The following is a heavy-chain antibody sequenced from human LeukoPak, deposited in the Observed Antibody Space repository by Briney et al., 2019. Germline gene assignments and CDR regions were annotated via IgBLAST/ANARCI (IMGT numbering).Heavy chain of an antibody. J-gene: IGHJ4*02. CDR2: ISGSGGST. Sequence: GGPLRLSCAASGFTFSSYAMSWVRQAPGKGLEWVSAISGSGGSTYYADSVKGRFTISRDNSKNTLYLQMNSLRAEDTAVYYCAKSDTGVIINYFDYWGQGTLVTVSS. CDR3: AKSDTGVIINYFDY. CDR1: GFTFSSYA. V-gene: IGHV3-23*01. D-gene: IGHD3-10*01.